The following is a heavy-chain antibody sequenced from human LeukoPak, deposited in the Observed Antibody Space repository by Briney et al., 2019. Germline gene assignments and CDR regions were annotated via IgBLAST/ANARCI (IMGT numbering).Heavy chain of an antibody. CDR2: ISSSSSYI. D-gene: IGHD6-13*01. V-gene: IGHV3-21*01. CDR1: GFTFSSYS. CDR3: ARDQQQLVRGYYFDY. J-gene: IGHJ4*02. Sequence: PGGSLRLSCAASGFTFSSYSMNWVRQAPGKGLEWVSSISSSSSYIYYADSVKGRFTISRDNAKNSLYLQMNSLRAEDTAVYYCARDQQQLVRGYYFDYWGQGTLVTVSS.